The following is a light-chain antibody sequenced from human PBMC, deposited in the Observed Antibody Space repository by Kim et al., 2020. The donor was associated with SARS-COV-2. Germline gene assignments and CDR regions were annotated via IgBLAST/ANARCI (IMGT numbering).Light chain of an antibody. V-gene: IGLV3-1*01. CDR1: TLGDKY. Sequence: VSAGQTDSITGSGETLGDKYAFWYQQKRGHSPVLVIYQDNKRPSGIPERFSGSNSANTATLTISGTQAMDEADYYCQAWDRSTAVFGGGTQLTVL. CDR2: QDN. J-gene: IGLJ2*01. CDR3: QAWDRSTAV.